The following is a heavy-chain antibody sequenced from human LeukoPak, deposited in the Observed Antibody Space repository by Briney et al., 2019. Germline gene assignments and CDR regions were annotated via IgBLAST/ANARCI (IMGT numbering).Heavy chain of an antibody. CDR1: GYSFTSYW. V-gene: IGHV5-51*01. J-gene: IGHJ6*02. D-gene: IGHD1-20*01. CDR2: IYPGDSDT. CDR3: ARAAGITGTGQFAYYYYGMDV. Sequence: GESLKISCKGSGYSFTSYWLGWVRQMPGKGLERMGIIYPGDSDTRYSPSFQGQVTISADKSISTAYLQWSSLKASDTAMYYCARAAGITGTGQFAYYYYGMDVWGQGTTVTVSS.